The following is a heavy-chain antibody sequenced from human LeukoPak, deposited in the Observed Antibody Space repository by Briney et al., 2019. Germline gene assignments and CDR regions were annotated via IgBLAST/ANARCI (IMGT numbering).Heavy chain of an antibody. Sequence: PGGSLRLSCVASGFTFSSEWMSWVRQAPGKGLEWVTNINQDGSQKYYEDSVKGRFTVSRDNAKNSLYLHMNGLRADDTAIYYCARDHDGKDCWGQGTLGTVSS. J-gene: IGHJ4*02. CDR3: ARDHDGKDC. CDR1: GFTFSSEW. V-gene: IGHV3-7*01. CDR2: INQDGSQK. D-gene: IGHD1-1*01.